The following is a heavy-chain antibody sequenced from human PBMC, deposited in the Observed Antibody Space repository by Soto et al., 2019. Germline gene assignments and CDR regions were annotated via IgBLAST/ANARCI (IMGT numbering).Heavy chain of an antibody. V-gene: IGHV4-39*01. J-gene: IGHJ4*02. CDR1: GGSIYRRGYY. D-gene: IGHD2-15*01. CDR2: IDYNGVT. CDR3: GKVSVGATAHTDSDS. Sequence: SETLSLTCTVSGGSIYRRGYYWAWIRKPPWRGLAWIGNIDYNGVTYSNPSLKSRVTISRDTSKNQFSLKLTSVTAADTALYYCGKVSVGATAHTDSDSWGPGTLVTVSS.